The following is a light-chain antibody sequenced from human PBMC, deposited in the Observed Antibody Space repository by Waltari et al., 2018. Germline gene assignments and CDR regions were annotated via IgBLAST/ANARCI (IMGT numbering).Light chain of an antibody. CDR1: QSVSRT. V-gene: IGKV3-20*01. J-gene: IGKJ1*01. CDR3: QHYVRLPVT. Sequence: SCRASQSVSRTLAWYQQKPGQAPRLLIYGASTRAAGIPDRFSDSGSGTDFSLTISRLEPEDFAVYYCQHYVRLPVTFGQGTKVEIK. CDR2: GAS.